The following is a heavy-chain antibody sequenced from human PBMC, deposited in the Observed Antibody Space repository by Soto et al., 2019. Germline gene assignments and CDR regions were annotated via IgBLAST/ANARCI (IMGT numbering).Heavy chain of an antibody. CDR2: IYYSGST. J-gene: IGHJ6*02. V-gene: IGHV4-39*01. D-gene: IGHD3-3*01. CDR1: GGIPRASCYH. Sequence: PSENRRDPKTVSGGIPRASCYHWGRIRLHKGKGLEWIGSIYYSGSTYYNPSLKSRVTISVDTSKNQFSLKLSSVTAAATAVYYCPRRQVTIFGVVVSYYGMDVWCQGTTVT. CDR3: PRRQVTIFGVVVSYYGMDV.